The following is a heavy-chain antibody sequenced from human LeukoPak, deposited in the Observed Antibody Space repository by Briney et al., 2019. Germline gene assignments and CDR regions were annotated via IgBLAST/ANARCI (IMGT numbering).Heavy chain of an antibody. CDR3: ARGAHSLDS. CDR1: GITFSDHH. Sequence: GGSLRLSCAASGITFSDHHMSGIRQAPGKGLQWVSFITSGSIHTNYADSVKGRFTISRDNAKDSLYPQMNSLSAEDTAVCYCARGAHSLDSWGQGTLVTVSS. D-gene: IGHD3-3*02. V-gene: IGHV3-11*05. J-gene: IGHJ4*02. CDR2: ITSGSIHT.